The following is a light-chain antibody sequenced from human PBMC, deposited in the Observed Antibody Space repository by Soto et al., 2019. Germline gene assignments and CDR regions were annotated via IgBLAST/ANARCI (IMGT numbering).Light chain of an antibody. Sequence: QSVLTQPASVSGSPGQSITISCTGTSSDFGGYNYVSWYQQHPGKAPKLMISDVTNRPSGVSDRFSGSKSGNTASLTISGLQAEDEADYYCNSYRSSSTRYVFGTGTKVTVL. J-gene: IGLJ1*01. CDR3: NSYRSSSTRYV. V-gene: IGLV2-14*01. CDR2: DVT. CDR1: SSDFGGYNY.